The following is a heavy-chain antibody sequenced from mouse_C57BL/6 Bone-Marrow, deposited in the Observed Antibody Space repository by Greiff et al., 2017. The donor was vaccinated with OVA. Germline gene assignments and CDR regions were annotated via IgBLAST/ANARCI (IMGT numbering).Heavy chain of an antibody. CDR3: TIPDGYSDY. V-gene: IGHV14-4*01. CDR2: IDPENGDT. J-gene: IGHJ2*01. D-gene: IGHD2-3*01. Sequence: EVKLVESGAELVRPGASVKLSCTASGFNIKDDYMHWVKQRPEQGLEWIGWIDPENGDTEYASKFQGKATITADTSSNTAYLQLSSLTSEDTAVYYCTIPDGYSDYWGQGTTLTVSS. CDR1: GFNIKDDY.